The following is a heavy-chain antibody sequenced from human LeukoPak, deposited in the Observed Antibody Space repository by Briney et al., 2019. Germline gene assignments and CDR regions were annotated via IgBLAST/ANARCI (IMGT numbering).Heavy chain of an antibody. CDR3: ARGEYGLFDY. Sequence: SETLSLTCTVSGGSISGGSYYWSWIRQPPGKGLEWIGYIYYSGSIKYNLSLKSRVTISVDTSKNQLSLKLSSVTAADTAVYYCARGEYGLFDYFGEGNLVTVSS. D-gene: IGHD2/OR15-2a*01. CDR1: GGSISGGSYY. J-gene: IGHJ4*02. CDR2: IYYSGSI. V-gene: IGHV4-61*01.